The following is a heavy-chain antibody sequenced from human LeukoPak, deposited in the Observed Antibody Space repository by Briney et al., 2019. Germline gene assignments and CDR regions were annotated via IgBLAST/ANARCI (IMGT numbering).Heavy chain of an antibody. V-gene: IGHV1-24*01. CDR2: FDPEDGET. D-gene: IGHD3-10*01. CDR3: ATARGDMVWGVILSNWFDP. J-gene: IGHJ5*02. Sequence: ASVKVSCKASGYTLTELSMHWVRQAPGKGLEWMGGFDPEDGETIYAQKFQGRVTMTEDTSTDTAYMELSSLRSEDTAVYYCATARGDMVWGVILSNWFDPWGQGTLVTVSS. CDR1: GYTLTELS.